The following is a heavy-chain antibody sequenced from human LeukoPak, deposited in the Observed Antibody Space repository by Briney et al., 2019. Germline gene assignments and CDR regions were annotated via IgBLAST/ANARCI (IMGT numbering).Heavy chain of an antibody. CDR3: AKVGSVVIPATAGGHY. D-gene: IGHD2-2*01. V-gene: IGHV1-46*01. CDR2: INPSGGST. CDR1: GYTFTSYY. J-gene: IGHJ4*02. Sequence: ASVKVSCKASGYTFTSYYMHWVRQAPGQGLEWMGIINPSGGSTSYAQKFQGRVTMTRDTSTSTVYMELSSLRSEDTAVYYCAKVGSVVIPATAGGHYWGQGTLVTVSS.